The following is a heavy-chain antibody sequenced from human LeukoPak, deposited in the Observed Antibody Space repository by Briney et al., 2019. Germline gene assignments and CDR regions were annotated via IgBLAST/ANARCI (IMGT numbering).Heavy chain of an antibody. Sequence: ASVKVSCKASGYTFTGYYMHWVRQLPGQGLEWMGWINPNSGGTKYAQKFQGRVTMTRDTSISTAYMELNRLRSDDTAVYYCARVMNREGTNYWGQGTLVTVSS. D-gene: IGHD1/OR15-1a*01. CDR1: GYTFTGYY. CDR3: ARVMNREGTNY. CDR2: INPNSGGT. J-gene: IGHJ4*02. V-gene: IGHV1-2*02.